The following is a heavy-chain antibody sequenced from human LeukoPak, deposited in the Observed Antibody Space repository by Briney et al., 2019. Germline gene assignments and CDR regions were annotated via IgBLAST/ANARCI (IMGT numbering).Heavy chain of an antibody. V-gene: IGHV3-15*01. J-gene: IGHJ6*02. CDR2: IKSKTDGGTT. CDR1: GGSFSGYY. CDR3: STEFYYYYGMDV. Sequence: ETLSLTCAVYGGSFSGYYWSWVRQAPGKGLEWVGRIKSKTDGGTTDYAAPVKGRFTISRDDSKNTLYLQMNSLKTEDTAVYYCSTEFYYYYGMDVWGQGTTVTVSS.